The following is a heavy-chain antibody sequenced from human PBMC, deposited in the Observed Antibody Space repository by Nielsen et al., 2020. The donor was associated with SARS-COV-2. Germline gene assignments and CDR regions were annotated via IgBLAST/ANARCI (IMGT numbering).Heavy chain of an antibody. CDR3: AGRDIAAAGLLGMDV. CDR1: GYTFTSYG. J-gene: IGHJ6*02. CDR2: ISAYSGNT. Sequence: ASVKVSCKASGYTFTSYGISWVRQAPGQGLEWMGWISAYSGNTNYAQKLQGRVTMTTDTSTSTAYMELRSLRSDDTAVYYCAGRDIAAAGLLGMDVWGQGTTVTVSS. V-gene: IGHV1-18*01. D-gene: IGHD6-13*01.